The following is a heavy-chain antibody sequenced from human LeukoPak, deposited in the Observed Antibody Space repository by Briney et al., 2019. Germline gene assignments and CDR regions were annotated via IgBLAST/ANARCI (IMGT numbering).Heavy chain of an antibody. CDR1: GGSFSGYY. CDR3: ARLYYYDSSGQI. V-gene: IGHV4-34*01. Sequence: SETLSLTCAVYGGSFSGYYWSWIRQPPGKGLEWIGEINHSGSTNYNPSLKSRVTISVDTSKNQFSLKLSSVTAADTAVYYCARLYYYDSSGQIWGQGTLVTVSS. D-gene: IGHD3-22*01. J-gene: IGHJ4*02. CDR2: INHSGST.